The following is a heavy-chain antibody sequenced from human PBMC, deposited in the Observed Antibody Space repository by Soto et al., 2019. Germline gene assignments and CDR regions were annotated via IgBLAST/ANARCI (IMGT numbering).Heavy chain of an antibody. CDR2: ISAHNGNT. CDR3: ARGRYGDY. D-gene: IGHD1-1*01. CDR1: GYDFTTYG. J-gene: IGHJ4*02. V-gene: IGHV1-18*01. Sequence: QVHLVQSGAEVKKPGASVKVSCKGSGYDFTTYGITWVRQAPGQGLEWMAWISAHNGNTDYAQKLQXRVTVTRDTSTSTAYMELRSLRSDDTAVYYCARGRYGDYWGQGALVTVS.